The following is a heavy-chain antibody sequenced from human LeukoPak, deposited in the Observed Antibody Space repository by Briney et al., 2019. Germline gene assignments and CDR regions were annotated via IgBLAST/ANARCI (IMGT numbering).Heavy chain of an antibody. V-gene: IGHV1-8*01. D-gene: IGHD6-13*01. Sequence: GASVKVSCKASGYTFTSYDINWVRQATGQGLEWMGWMNPNSGNTGYAQKFQGRVTMTRNTSISTAYMELSSLRSDDTAVYYCARLPQIAAAGTFDYWGQGTLVTVSS. CDR1: GYTFTSYD. CDR2: MNPNSGNT. CDR3: ARLPQIAAAGTFDY. J-gene: IGHJ4*02.